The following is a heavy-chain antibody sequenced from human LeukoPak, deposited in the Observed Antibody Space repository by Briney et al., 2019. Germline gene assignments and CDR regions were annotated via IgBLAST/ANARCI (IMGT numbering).Heavy chain of an antibody. CDR3: ARDLHGGYSSYY. CDR2: IGYEGIHK. Sequence: GGSLRLSCAASGFTFNNFGMHWVRQAPGKGLEWVAFIGYEGIHKYYADSVKGRFTISKDNSKATLYLQMNSLRPEDTAVYYCARDLHGGYSSYYWGQGTLVTVSS. CDR1: GFTFNNFG. V-gene: IGHV3-30*02. D-gene: IGHD4-23*01. J-gene: IGHJ4*02.